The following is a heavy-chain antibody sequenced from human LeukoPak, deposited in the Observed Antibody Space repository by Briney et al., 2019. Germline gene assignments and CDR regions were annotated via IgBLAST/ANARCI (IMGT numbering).Heavy chain of an antibody. D-gene: IGHD3-10*01. J-gene: IGHJ4*02. CDR2: ISGSGDST. Sequence: PGGSLRLSCAASGFTFSSFGMSWVRHTPGKGLEWVSAISGSGDSTYYADSVKGRFTISRDNPKNTLYLHMNTLRAEDTAVYYCAKAHYGSGGYFNSLDCWGQGTLVTVSS. V-gene: IGHV3-23*01. CDR1: GFTFSSFG. CDR3: AKAHYGSGGYFNSLDC.